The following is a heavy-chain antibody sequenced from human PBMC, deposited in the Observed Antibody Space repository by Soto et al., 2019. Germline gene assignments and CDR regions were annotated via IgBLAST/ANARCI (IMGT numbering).Heavy chain of an antibody. Sequence: GGSLRVSCAASGFTFSSYGMHWVRQAPGKGLEWVAAISYDGSNKYYADSVKGRFTISRDNSKNTLYLQMNSLRAEDTAVYYCAKDSRAGFYYYGMDVWGQGTTVTVSS. J-gene: IGHJ6*02. CDR3: AKDSRAGFYYYGMDV. D-gene: IGHD3-10*01. CDR2: ISYDGSNK. CDR1: GFTFSSYG. V-gene: IGHV3-30*18.